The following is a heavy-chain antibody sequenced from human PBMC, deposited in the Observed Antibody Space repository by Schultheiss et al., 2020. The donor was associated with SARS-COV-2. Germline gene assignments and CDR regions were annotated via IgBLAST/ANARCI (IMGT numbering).Heavy chain of an antibody. J-gene: IGHJ4*02. V-gene: IGHV3-7*01. CDR1: GFTFSSYA. Sequence: GGSLRLSCAASGFTFSSYAMSWVRQAPGKGLEWVANIKQDGSEKYYVDSVKGRFTISRDNAKNSLYLQMNSLRAEDTAVYYCATEYSSSSPVGYWGQGTLVTVSS. CDR2: IKQDGSEK. D-gene: IGHD6-13*01. CDR3: ATEYSSSSPVGY.